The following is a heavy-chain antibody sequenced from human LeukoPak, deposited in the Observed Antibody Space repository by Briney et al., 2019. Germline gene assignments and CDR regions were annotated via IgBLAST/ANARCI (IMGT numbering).Heavy chain of an antibody. D-gene: IGHD5-24*01. J-gene: IGHJ6*02. CDR3: AKVSGGPLKRPTHVALYYGMDG. CDR2: IGSSGATI. V-gene: IGHV3-23*01. CDR1: GFTFNKFA. Sequence: GGSLRLSCEASGFTFNKFAMSWVRQAPGKGPEWVSGIGSSGATIFYADSVKGRYTISRDNSKNTVYLEMNNLRAEDTAIYYCAKVSGGPLKRPTHVALYYGMDGLGQGTTVTVSS.